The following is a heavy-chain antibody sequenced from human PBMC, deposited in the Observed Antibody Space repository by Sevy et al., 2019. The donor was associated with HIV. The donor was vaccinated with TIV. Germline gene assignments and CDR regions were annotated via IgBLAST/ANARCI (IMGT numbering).Heavy chain of an antibody. CDR1: GGSIGSYY. J-gene: IGHJ4*02. CDR2: VYNSGST. V-gene: IGHV4-59*01. Sequence: SETLSLTCTVSGGSIGSYYWSWIRQSPGKGLQWIGYVYNSGSTNYSPSLKSRVTISVDTSKNQFSLRLNSVTAADTAIYYCGNDPGGGGIVNWGQGTLVTVSS. D-gene: IGHD3-16*01. CDR3: GNDPGGGGIVN.